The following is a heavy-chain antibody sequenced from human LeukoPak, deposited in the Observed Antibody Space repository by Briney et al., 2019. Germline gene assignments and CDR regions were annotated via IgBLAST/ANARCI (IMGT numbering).Heavy chain of an antibody. CDR3: ARQGTDGTTGNAFDI. J-gene: IGHJ3*02. V-gene: IGHV4-59*08. CDR1: GGSISNYN. Sequence: SETLSLTCTVSGGSISNYNWSWIRQPPGKGLEWIAYIYYSGSTNYNPSLKSRVTVSLDTSKNQFSLKLTSVTAADTAVYYCARQGTDGTTGNAFDIWGQGTMVTVSS. CDR2: IYYSGST. D-gene: IGHD1-1*01.